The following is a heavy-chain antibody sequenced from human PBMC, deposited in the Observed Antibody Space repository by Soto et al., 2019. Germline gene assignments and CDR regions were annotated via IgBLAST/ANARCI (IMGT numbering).Heavy chain of an antibody. D-gene: IGHD3-22*01. CDR3: ARSSGHYRPFDS. CDR2: ITSGSNTI. J-gene: IGHJ4*02. Sequence: GGSLRLSCAASGFTFSSSEMNWVRQAPGKGLEWVSHITSGSNTIYYADSVKGRFTISRDNAESSLYLQMNSLRAEDTAVYYCARSSGHYRPFDSWRQGTLFVVSS. CDR1: GFTFSSSE. V-gene: IGHV3-48*03.